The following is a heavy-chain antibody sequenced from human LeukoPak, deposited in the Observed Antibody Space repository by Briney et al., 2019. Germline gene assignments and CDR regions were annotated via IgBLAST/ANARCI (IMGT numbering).Heavy chain of an antibody. V-gene: IGHV3-23*01. CDR1: GFNFSNYV. J-gene: IGHJ3*01. CDR3: AKGRRTFIVVVIDAFDV. CDR2: FSGSGGQA. D-gene: IGHD3-22*01. Sequence: PGGSLRLSCAASGFNFSNYVMGCVRQAPGKGREWVSAFSGSGGQAYHADAVEGRFSISRDTSKNTLYLQMNSLRAEDTAVYYCAKGRRTFIVVVIDAFDVWGQGTMVTVSS.